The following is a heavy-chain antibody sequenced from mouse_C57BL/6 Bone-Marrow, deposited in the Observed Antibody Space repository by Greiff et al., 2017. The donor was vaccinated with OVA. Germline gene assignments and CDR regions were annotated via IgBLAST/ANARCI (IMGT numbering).Heavy chain of an antibody. J-gene: IGHJ4*01. CDR1: GYSITSGYY. Sequence: EVKLMESGPGLVKPSQSLSLTCSVTGYSITSGYYWNWIRQFPGNKLEWMGYISYDGSNNYNPSLKNRISITRDTSKNQFFLKLNSVTTEDTATYYCARDPIYYGSSYDAMDYWGQGTSVTVSS. V-gene: IGHV3-6*01. CDR3: ARDPIYYGSSYDAMDY. D-gene: IGHD1-1*01. CDR2: ISYDGSN.